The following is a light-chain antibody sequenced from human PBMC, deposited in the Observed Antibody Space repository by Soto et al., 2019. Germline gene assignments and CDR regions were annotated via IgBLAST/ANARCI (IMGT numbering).Light chain of an antibody. J-gene: IGKJ5*01. CDR2: GTS. CDR3: QQRSNWPSIT. Sequence: EIVLTHSPGTLSLSPGEISTLSCRASQNVGSRYLAWYQQKPGQAPRLLIYGTSNRATGIPDRFSGSGSGTDFTLTINSLEPEDFAVYYCQQRSNWPSITFGQGTRLEIK. V-gene: IGKV3D-20*02. CDR1: QNVGSRY.